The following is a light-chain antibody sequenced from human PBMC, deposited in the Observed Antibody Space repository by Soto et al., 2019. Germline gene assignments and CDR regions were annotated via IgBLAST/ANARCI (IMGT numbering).Light chain of an antibody. CDR2: KAS. Sequence: DIQRTQSPSTLSASVGDRATITCRASQRISTWLAWYKQKPGKAPTLLIYKASTLKSGVPSRFSGSGSGTEFTLTISSLQPDDFATYYCQHYNSYSEAVGQGTQVEIK. V-gene: IGKV1-5*03. CDR1: QRISTW. J-gene: IGKJ1*01. CDR3: QHYNSYSEA.